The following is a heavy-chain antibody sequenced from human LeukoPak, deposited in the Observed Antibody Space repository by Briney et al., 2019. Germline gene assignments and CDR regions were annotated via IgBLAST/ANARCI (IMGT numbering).Heavy chain of an antibody. CDR1: GYSISSGYY. CDR2: INHSGST. V-gene: IGHV4-38-2*02. Sequence: PSETLSLTCTVSGYSISSGYYWSWIRQPPGKGLEWIGEINHSGSTNYNPSLKSRVTISVDTSKNQFSLKLSSVTAADTAVYYCATKESRFEWLPIPRSYFDHWGQGTLVTVSS. J-gene: IGHJ4*02. D-gene: IGHD3-9*01. CDR3: ATKESRFEWLPIPRSYFDH.